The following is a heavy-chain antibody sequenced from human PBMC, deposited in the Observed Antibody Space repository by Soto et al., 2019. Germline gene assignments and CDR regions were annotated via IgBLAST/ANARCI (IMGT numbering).Heavy chain of an antibody. Sequence: SLKSSYKGSGYRVTSSWMARVRQMHGKGLEWMGIIYPGDSDTRYSPSFQGQVTISADKSISTAYLQWSSLKASDTAMYYCARLGYSCHDLVPDNYYYSYLDVWGKRTTVTASS. CDR1: GYRVTSSW. CDR2: IYPGDSDT. J-gene: IGHJ6*03. D-gene: IGHD5-12*01. CDR3: ARLGYSCHDLVPDNYYYSYLDV. V-gene: IGHV5-51*01.